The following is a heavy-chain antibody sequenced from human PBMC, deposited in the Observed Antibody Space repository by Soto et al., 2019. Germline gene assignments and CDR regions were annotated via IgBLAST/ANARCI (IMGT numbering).Heavy chain of an antibody. CDR2: IYYSGST. CDR3: ARRHYYFYYMDV. J-gene: IGHJ6*03. V-gene: IGHV4-59*08. Sequence: SETLSLTCTVSGGSINNYYWSWIRQPPGKGLEWIGYIYYSGSTNYNPSLKSRVTMSVDTSKNQFSLKLSSVTAADTAVYYCARRHYYFYYMDVWNKGTTVTVSS. CDR1: GGSINNYY.